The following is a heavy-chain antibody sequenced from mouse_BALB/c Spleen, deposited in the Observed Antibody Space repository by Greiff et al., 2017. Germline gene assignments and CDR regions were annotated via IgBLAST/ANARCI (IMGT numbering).Heavy chain of an antibody. Sequence: EVKLVESGGGLVQPGGSRKLSCAASGFTFSSFGMHWVRQAPEKGLEWVAYISSGSSTIYYADTVKGRFTISRDNPKNTLFLQMTSLRSEDTAMYYCARTNYGSSYAWFAYWGQGTLVTVSA. J-gene: IGHJ3*01. V-gene: IGHV5-17*02. CDR2: ISSGSSTI. CDR1: GFTFSSFG. D-gene: IGHD1-1*01. CDR3: ARTNYGSSYAWFAY.